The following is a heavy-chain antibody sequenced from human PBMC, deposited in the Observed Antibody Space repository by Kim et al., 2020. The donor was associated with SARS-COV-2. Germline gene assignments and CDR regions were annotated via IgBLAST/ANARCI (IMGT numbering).Heavy chain of an antibody. Sequence: YDYALSVKSRITINPATSKNQFSLQLSSMTPEDTAVYYCARAVAGIGNFDYWGQGTLVKVSS. J-gene: IGHJ4*02. D-gene: IGHD6-19*01. CDR2: Y. V-gene: IGHV6-1*01. CDR3: ARAVAGIGNFDY.